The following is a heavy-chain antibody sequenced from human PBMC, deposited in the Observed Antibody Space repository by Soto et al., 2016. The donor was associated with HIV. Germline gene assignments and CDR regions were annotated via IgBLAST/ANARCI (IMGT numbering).Heavy chain of an antibody. J-gene: IGHJ4*03. CDR3: ARDPPRVAAY. V-gene: IGHV1-8*03. CDR2: MNPNSGNT. CDR1: GYTFTSYD. D-gene: IGHD2-15*01. Sequence: QVQLVQSGAQVKKPGASVKVSCKTSGYTFTSYDINWVRQAPGQGLEWMGWMNPNSGNTGYAQNFQGRVTITMNTSISTAYMELRSLRSGDAAVYYCARDPPRVAAYWGRG.